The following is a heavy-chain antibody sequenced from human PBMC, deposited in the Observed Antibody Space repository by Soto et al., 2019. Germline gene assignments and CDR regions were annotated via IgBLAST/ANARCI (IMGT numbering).Heavy chain of an antibody. CDR3: VRGSSSWCPYYYYGMDV. Sequence: ASVKVSCKASGYTFTSYAMHWVRQAPGQRLEWMGWINAGNGNTKYSQKFQGRVTITRDTSASTAYMELSSLRSEDTAVYYCVRGSSSWCPYYYYGMDVWGQGTTVTVSS. CDR2: INAGNGNT. D-gene: IGHD6-13*01. CDR1: GYTFTSYA. J-gene: IGHJ6*02. V-gene: IGHV1-3*01.